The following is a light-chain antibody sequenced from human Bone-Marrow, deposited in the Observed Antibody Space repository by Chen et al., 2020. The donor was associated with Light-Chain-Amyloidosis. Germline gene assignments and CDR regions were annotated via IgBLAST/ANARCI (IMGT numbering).Light chain of an antibody. CDR2: HAA. CDR1: QFIGAF. J-gene: IGKJ1*01. V-gene: IGKV1-39*01. Sequence: DIQMTQSPSSLSASVGDRVTISCRASQFIGAFLHWYQHKPGEAPKILIYHAANLESGVPSRFSGSGAGTDFTLTITDLQPEDFAIYIGQQSLATPRTFGQGTKVELK. CDR3: QQSLATPRT.